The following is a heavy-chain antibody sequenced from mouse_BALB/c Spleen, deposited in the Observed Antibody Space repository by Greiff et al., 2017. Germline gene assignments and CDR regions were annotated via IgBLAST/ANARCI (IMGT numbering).Heavy chain of an antibody. CDR3: ARWLLRGGAMDY. V-gene: IGHV1-18*01. CDR2: INPYNGGT. J-gene: IGHJ4*01. CDR1: GYSFTGYT. D-gene: IGHD2-3*01. Sequence: VQLQQSGPELVKPGASLKISCKASGYSFTGYTMYWVQQSQGKNLEWIGLINPYNGGTSYNQKFKGKVTLTVDKTSSTAYMELLSLTSEDSAVYYCARWLLRGGAMDYWGQGTSVTVSS.